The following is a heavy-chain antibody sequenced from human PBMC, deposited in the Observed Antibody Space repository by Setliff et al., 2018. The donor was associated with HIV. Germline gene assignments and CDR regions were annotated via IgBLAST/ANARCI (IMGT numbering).Heavy chain of an antibody. CDR2: VTHSGRT. CDR1: GGSISSGSYY. J-gene: IGHJ4*02. Sequence: PSETLSLTCTVSGGSISSGSYYWSWIRQPPGKGLEWIGEVTHSGRTNYNPSLESRVTTSVDTPKNQFPLKLSSVTAADTAVYYCATHVLQFLEWLSHFDYWGQGTLVTVSS. V-gene: IGHV4-39*01. D-gene: IGHD3-3*01. CDR3: ATHVLQFLEWLSHFDY.